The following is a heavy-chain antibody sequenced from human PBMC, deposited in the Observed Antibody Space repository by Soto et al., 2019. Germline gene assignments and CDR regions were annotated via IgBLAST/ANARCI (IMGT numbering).Heavy chain of an antibody. Sequence: SETLSLTCAVYGGSFSGYYWSWIRQPPGKGLEWIGEINHSGSTNYNPSLKSRVTISVDTSKNKFSLKLSSVTAADTAVYYCARGQATVTMTLRYYFDYWGQGTLVTVSS. CDR1: GGSFSGYY. D-gene: IGHD4-17*01. V-gene: IGHV4-34*01. CDR2: INHSGST. J-gene: IGHJ4*02. CDR3: ARGQATVTMTLRYYFDY.